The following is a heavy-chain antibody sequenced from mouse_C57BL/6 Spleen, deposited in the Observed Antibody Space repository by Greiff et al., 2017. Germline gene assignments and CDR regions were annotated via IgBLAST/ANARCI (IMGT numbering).Heavy chain of an antibody. J-gene: IGHJ4*01. Sequence: DVQLVESEGGLVQPGSSMKLSCTASGFTFSDYYMAWVRQVPEKGLEWVANINYDGSSTYYLDSLKSRFIISRDNAKNILYLQMSSLKSEDTATYYCARDGRPPYAMDYWGQGTSVTFSS. CDR3: ARDGRPPYAMDY. CDR1: GFTFSDYY. CDR2: INYDGSST. V-gene: IGHV5-16*01.